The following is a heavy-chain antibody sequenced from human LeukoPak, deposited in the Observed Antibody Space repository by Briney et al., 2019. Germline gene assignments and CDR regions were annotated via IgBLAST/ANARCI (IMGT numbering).Heavy chain of an antibody. CDR2: IIPIFGTA. CDR3: ASGEQHPYYYYGMDV. CDR1: GGTFSSYA. Sequence: ASVKVSCKASGGTFSSYAISWVRQAPGQGLEWTGGIIPIFGTANFAQKFQGRVTITADESTSTAYMELSSPRSEDKAVYYCASGEQHPYYYYGMDVWGQGTTVTVSS. V-gene: IGHV1-69*13. J-gene: IGHJ6*02. D-gene: IGHD6-13*01.